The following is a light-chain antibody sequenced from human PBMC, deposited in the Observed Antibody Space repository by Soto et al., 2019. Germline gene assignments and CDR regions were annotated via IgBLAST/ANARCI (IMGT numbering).Light chain of an antibody. Sequence: SVLTQPASLSGSPGQSIAISCTGTSNDVCGYNYVSWYQQHPGKAPKLMVYDVSNRPSGVSNRFSGSKSGNTASLTISGLQAEDEADYYCSSYTSSSTYVFGTGTKVTVL. CDR2: DVS. CDR3: SSYTSSSTYV. V-gene: IGLV2-14*01. CDR1: SNDVCGYNY. J-gene: IGLJ1*01.